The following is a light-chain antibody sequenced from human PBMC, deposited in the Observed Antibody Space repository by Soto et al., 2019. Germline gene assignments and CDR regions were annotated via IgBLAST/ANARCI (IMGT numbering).Light chain of an antibody. CDR2: GAS. CDR3: QQYGSSRLFT. CDR1: QSVSSSY. Sequence: EIGLTQSPGTLSLSPGERATLYCRASQSVSSSYLAWYQQKPGQAPRLLIYGASSRATGIPDRFSDSGSGTDFTLTISRLEPEDFAVYYCQQYGSSRLFTFGSGTKVEI. V-gene: IGKV3-20*01. J-gene: IGKJ3*01.